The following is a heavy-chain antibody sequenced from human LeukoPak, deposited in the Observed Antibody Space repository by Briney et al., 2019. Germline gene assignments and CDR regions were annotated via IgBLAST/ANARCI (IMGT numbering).Heavy chain of an antibody. CDR3: ARGRAKESYEAYYYYMDV. D-gene: IGHD1-26*01. Sequence: SETLSLTCTVSGGSISSYYWSWLRQPAGKGLEWIGRIYTSGSTNYNPSLKSRVTMSVDTSKNQFSLKLSSVTAADTAVYYCARGRAKESYEAYYYYMDVWGKGTTVTVSS. J-gene: IGHJ6*03. CDR2: IYTSGST. V-gene: IGHV4-4*07. CDR1: GGSISSYY.